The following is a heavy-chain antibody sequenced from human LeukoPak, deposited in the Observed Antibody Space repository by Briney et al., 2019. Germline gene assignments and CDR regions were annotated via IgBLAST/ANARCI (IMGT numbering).Heavy chain of an antibody. CDR2: INGSGGST. Sequence: GGSLRLSCAASGFTFSSYAMSWVRQAPGKGLEWVSAINGSGGSTYYADSVKGRFTISRDNSKNTLYLQMNSLRAEDTAVYYCAKAYYYDSSGSHDYWGQGTLVTVSS. D-gene: IGHD3-22*01. V-gene: IGHV3-23*01. CDR1: GFTFSSYA. CDR3: AKAYYYDSSGSHDY. J-gene: IGHJ4*02.